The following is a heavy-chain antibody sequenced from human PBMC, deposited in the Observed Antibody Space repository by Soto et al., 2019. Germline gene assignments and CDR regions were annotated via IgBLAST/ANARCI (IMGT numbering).Heavy chain of an antibody. Sequence: SETLSLTCAVYGGSFSGYYWSWIRQPPGKGLEWIGEINHSGSTNYNPSLKSRVTISVDTSKNQFSLKLSSVTAADTAVYYCARFRGTFRRYGDFDYWGQGLLVTLSS. D-gene: IGHD4-17*01. J-gene: IGHJ4*02. CDR1: GGSFSGYY. CDR2: INHSGST. CDR3: ARFRGTFRRYGDFDY. V-gene: IGHV4-34*01.